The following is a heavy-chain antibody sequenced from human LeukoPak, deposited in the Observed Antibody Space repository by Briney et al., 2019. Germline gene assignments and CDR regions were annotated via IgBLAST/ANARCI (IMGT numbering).Heavy chain of an antibody. CDR3: AKGRGSGRYWALDY. D-gene: IGHD6-19*01. Sequence: GGSLRLSCAASGSTFSSSAMSWVRQAPGKGLEWVSAISGSGLSTYYADSVKGRFTISRDKSKNTLYLQMNSLRAEDTAVYYCAKGRGSGRYWALDYWGQGTLVTVLS. V-gene: IGHV3-23*01. CDR1: GSTFSSSA. CDR2: ISGSGLST. J-gene: IGHJ4*02.